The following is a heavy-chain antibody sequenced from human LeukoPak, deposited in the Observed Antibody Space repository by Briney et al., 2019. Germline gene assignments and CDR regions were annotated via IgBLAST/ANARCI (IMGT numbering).Heavy chain of an antibody. J-gene: IGHJ4*02. Sequence: SETLSLTCTVSGGSISSYCWSWIRQPPGKGLEWIGHIYYSGSTNYNPSLKSRVTISVDTSKNQFSLKLSSVSAADTAVYYCARGLPGLLYYFDYWGQGTLVTVSS. D-gene: IGHD1-26*01. CDR1: GGSISSYC. CDR2: IYYSGST. CDR3: ARGLPGLLYYFDY. V-gene: IGHV4-59*01.